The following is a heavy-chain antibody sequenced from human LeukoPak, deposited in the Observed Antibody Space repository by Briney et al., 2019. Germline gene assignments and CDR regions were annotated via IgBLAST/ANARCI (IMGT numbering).Heavy chain of an antibody. Sequence: GRSLRLSCAASGFTFSSYGMHWVAQAPGKGLEWVAVISYDGSNQYYADSVKGRFTISRDNSKTTLYLQMNSLRLDDTAVYFCANERGTAFDCWGQGTLVTVSS. CDR3: ANERGTAFDC. J-gene: IGHJ4*02. D-gene: IGHD1-7*01. CDR1: GFTFSSYG. V-gene: IGHV3-30*18. CDR2: ISYDGSNQ.